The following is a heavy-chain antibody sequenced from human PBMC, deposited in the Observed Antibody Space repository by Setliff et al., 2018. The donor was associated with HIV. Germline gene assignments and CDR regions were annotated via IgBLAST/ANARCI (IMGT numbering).Heavy chain of an antibody. CDR1: GFTFDRYW. D-gene: IGHD2-15*01. V-gene: IGHV3-7*03. Sequence: GGSLRLSCATSGFTFDRYWMSWVRQAPGKGLEWVANVKHDGSEKFYVDSVKGRFTVSRDNVDKSISLQMNSLETEDTALYYCTADLPGGISDCFDYWGQGTQVTVSS. CDR3: TADLPGGISDCFDY. CDR2: VKHDGSEK. J-gene: IGHJ4*02.